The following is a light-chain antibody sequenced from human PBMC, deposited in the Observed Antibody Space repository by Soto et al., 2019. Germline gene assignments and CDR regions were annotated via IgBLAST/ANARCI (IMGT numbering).Light chain of an antibody. Sequence: DIEMTQSPSSLSASVGDRVTITCQASQDIGNNLCWYQQKPGKAPKLLICDAANLKTWVPSRFSGSGSGTDFTFTISSLQPEDIETYYCQQYNNVPPITFGKGTRLEIK. V-gene: IGKV1-33*01. CDR3: QQYNNVPPIT. J-gene: IGKJ5*01. CDR1: QDIGNN. CDR2: DAA.